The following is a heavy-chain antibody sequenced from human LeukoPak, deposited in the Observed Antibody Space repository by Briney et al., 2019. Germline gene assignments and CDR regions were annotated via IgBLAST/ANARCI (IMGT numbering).Heavy chain of an antibody. V-gene: IGHV4-34*01. CDR1: GGSFSGYY. CDR3: ARRNLGYSSSWYLVGVGYYMDV. J-gene: IGHJ6*03. D-gene: IGHD6-13*01. Sequence: SETLSLTCAVYGGSFSGYYWSWIRQPPGKGLEWIGEINHSGSTNYNPSLKSRVTISVDTSKDQFSLKLSSVTAADTAVYYCARRNLGYSSSWYLVGVGYYMDVWGKGTTVTVSS. CDR2: INHSGST.